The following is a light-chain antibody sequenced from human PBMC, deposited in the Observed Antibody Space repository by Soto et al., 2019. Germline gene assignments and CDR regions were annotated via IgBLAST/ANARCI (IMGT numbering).Light chain of an antibody. CDR2: LGS. CDR3: LQTLETPYT. V-gene: IGKV2-28*01. Sequence: DIVLTQSPLSLPVTPGEPASISCRSSQSLLLSNGNNYFDWYLQKPGQSPQVLIYLGSNRASRVPERFSGSGSGTDFTLKISRVEPEDVGVYYCLQTLETPYTFGQGTKLEI. J-gene: IGKJ2*01. CDR1: QSLLLSNGNNY.